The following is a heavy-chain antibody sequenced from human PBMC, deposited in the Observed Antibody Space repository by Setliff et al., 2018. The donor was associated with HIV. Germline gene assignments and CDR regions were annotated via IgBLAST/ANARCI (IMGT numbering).Heavy chain of an antibody. CDR1: RYTFSTYA. J-gene: IGHJ6*02. D-gene: IGHD6-13*01. CDR2: INAANGDT. V-gene: IGHV1-3*01. Sequence: ASVKVSCKASRYTFSTYAFHWVRQAPGQRLEWMGWINAANGDTKYSQKFQGRVTIIRDTSASTAYMELSSLRSEDTAVYYCAREQLGFGPPRGMDVWGQGTTVTVSS. CDR3: AREQLGFGPPRGMDV.